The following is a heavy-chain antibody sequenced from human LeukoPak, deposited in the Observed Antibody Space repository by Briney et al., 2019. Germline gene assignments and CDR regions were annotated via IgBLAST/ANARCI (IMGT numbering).Heavy chain of an antibody. J-gene: IGHJ4*02. D-gene: IGHD4-17*01. CDR1: GGSISGSSYH. V-gene: IGHV3-21*01. CDR3: ARDVYGAFDY. CDR2: ISSSSSYI. Sequence: PSETLSLTCTVSGGSISGSSYHWVWIRQPPGKGLEWVSSISSSSSYIYYADSVKGRFTISRDNAKNSLYLQMNSLRAEDTAVYYCARDVYGAFDYWGQGTLVTVSS.